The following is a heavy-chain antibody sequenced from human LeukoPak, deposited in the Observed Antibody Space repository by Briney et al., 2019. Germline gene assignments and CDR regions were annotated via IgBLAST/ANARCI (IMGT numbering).Heavy chain of an antibody. CDR2: INWNGGST. Sequence: GGSLRLSCAASGFTFDDYGMSWVRQAPGKGLEWVSGINWNGGSTGYADSVKGRFTISRDNAKNSLYLQMNSLRAEDTAVYYCARLRYDFVWGSYDYWGQGTLVTVSS. J-gene: IGHJ4*02. V-gene: IGHV3-20*04. CDR1: GFTFDDYG. CDR3: ARLRYDFVWGSYDY. D-gene: IGHD3-16*01.